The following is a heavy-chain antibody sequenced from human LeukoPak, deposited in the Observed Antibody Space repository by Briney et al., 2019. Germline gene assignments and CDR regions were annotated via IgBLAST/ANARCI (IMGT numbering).Heavy chain of an antibody. CDR2: ISAYNGNT. V-gene: IGHV1-18*01. CDR3: ARGPLYCSGGSCFLLYYYYYYGMDV. CDR1: GDTFTSYG. J-gene: IGHJ6*02. D-gene: IGHD2-15*01. Sequence: ASVKVSCKASGDTFTSYGISWVRQAPGQGLEWMGWISAYNGNTNYAQKLQGRVTMTTDTSTSTAYMELRSLRSDDTAVYYCARGPLYCSGGSCFLLYYYYYYGMDVWSQGTTVTVSS.